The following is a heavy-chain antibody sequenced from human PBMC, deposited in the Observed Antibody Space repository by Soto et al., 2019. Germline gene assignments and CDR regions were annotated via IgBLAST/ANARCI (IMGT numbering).Heavy chain of an antibody. J-gene: IGHJ6*02. V-gene: IGHV1-3*01. Sequence: GASVKVSCKASGYTFTNAMHWVRQAPGQSLEWMGWITPANGRTSYSQNFQGRVTMTRDTSASTAYMELSRLRSDDTAVYYCARASFYSNARKGYYYYGMDVWGQGTTVTVSS. CDR2: ITPANGRT. D-gene: IGHD4-4*01. CDR1: GYTFTNA. CDR3: ARASFYSNARKGYYYYGMDV.